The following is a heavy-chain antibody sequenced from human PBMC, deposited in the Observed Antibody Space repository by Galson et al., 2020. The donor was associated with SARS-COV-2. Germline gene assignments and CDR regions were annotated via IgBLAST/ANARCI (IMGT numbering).Heavy chain of an antibody. J-gene: IGHJ5*02. CDR1: GYTFTAYY. Sequence: ASVKVSCKASGYTFTAYYMHWVRQAPGQGLEWMGWISPNSGGTDYAQKVQGRVTMTRDTSISTAYMELRRLRSDDTAVYYCARGGAITVFGVVTYPAAFDPWGQGTLVTVSS. CDR3: ARGGAITVFGVVTYPAAFDP. D-gene: IGHD3-3*01. V-gene: IGHV1-2*02. CDR2: ISPNSGGT.